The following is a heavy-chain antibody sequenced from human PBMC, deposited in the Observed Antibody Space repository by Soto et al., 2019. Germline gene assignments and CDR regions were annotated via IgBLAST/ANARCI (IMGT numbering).Heavy chain of an antibody. CDR1: GFTFGSYW. D-gene: IGHD2-2*01. V-gene: IGHV3-7*01. J-gene: IGHJ4*02. Sequence: EVQLVESGGGLVQPGGSLRLSCAASGFTFGSYWMSWVRQAPGKGLEWVANIKQDGSEKYYVDSVKGRFTISRDSAKNSLYLQMNSLRAEDTAVYYCARVVVVPAAMRHQCYFDYWGQGTLVTVSS. CDR2: IKQDGSEK. CDR3: ARVVVVPAAMRHQCYFDY.